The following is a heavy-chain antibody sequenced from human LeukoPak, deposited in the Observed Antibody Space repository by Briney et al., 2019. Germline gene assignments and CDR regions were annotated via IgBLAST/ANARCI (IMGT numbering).Heavy chain of an antibody. J-gene: IGHJ4*02. V-gene: IGHV1-69*13. CDR1: GGTFSSYA. CDR3: ATHYCSSTSCYLDY. D-gene: IGHD2-2*01. Sequence: GASVEVSCKASGGTFSSYAISWVRQAPGQGLEWMGGIIPIFGTANYAQKFQGRVTITADESTSTAYMELSSLRSEDTAVYYCATHYCSSTSCYLDYWGQGTLVTVSS. CDR2: IIPIFGTA.